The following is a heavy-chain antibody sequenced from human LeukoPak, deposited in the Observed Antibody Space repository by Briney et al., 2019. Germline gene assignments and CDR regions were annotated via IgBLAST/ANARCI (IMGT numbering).Heavy chain of an antibody. D-gene: IGHD5-24*01. CDR3: ARPRDGYNLLDY. Sequence: QPGGSLRLSCAASGFTFSSYVMSWVRQAPGKGLEWVSAIGDSGGGTYYADSVKGRFTISRDNSKNTLYLQMNSLRAEDTAVYYCARPRDGYNLLDYWGQGTLVTVSS. V-gene: IGHV3-23*01. CDR2: IGDSGGGT. CDR1: GFTFSSYV. J-gene: IGHJ4*02.